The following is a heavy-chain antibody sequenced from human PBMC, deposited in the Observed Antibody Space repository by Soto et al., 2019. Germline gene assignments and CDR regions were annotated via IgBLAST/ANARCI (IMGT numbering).Heavy chain of an antibody. CDR1: GFTVSRND. J-gene: IGHJ4*02. Sequence: EVQVLESGGGLVQPGGSLRLSCVASGFTVSRNDMSWVRQAPGKGLEWVSGISGSGGSTYYADSVKGRFSISRDNSRNTLYLQMNSLRGEDTAVYYCAEGFRVRPFDYWGQGALVTVSS. D-gene: IGHD3-10*01. V-gene: IGHV3-23*01. CDR2: ISGSGGST. CDR3: AEGFRVRPFDY.